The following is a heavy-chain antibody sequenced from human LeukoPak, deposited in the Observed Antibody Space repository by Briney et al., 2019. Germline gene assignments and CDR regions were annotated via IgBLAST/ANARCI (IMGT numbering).Heavy chain of an antibody. D-gene: IGHD6-13*01. CDR3: ARLKLEGQPDAEAAAGAGGLDY. J-gene: IGHJ4*02. V-gene: IGHV4-34*01. CDR1: GGSFSGYY. Sequence: SETLSLTCAVYGGSFSGYYWSWIRQPPGKGLEWIGEINHSGSTNYNPSLKSRVTISVDTSKNQFSLKLSSVTAADTAVYYCARLKLEGQPDAEAAAGAGGLDYWGQGTLVTVSS. CDR2: INHSGST.